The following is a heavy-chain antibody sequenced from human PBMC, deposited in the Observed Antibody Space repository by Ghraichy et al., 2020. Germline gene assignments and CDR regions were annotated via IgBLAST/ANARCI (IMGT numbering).Heavy chain of an antibody. CDR2: ISWDGGST. CDR3: AKDTRGRWLQFSDSFDY. CDR1: GFTFDDYT. J-gene: IGHJ4*02. V-gene: IGHV3-43*01. D-gene: IGHD5-24*01. Sequence: LSLTCAASGFTFDDYTMHWVRQAPGKGLEWVSLISWDGGSTYYADSVKGRFTLSRANSKNSLYLQMNSLRTEDTALYYCAKDTRGRWLQFSDSFDYWGQGTLVTVSS.